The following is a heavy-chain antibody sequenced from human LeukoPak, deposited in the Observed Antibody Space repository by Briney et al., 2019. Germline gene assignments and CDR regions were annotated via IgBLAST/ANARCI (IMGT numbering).Heavy chain of an antibody. D-gene: IGHD6-6*01. Sequence: SETLSLTCTVSGGSISTYFCTWIRQPPGKGLEWIGYVSNSGSTNHNPSLKSRVTISVDTSKNQFSLKLNSLTPADTAVYYCALAARRSASFDYWGQGTLVTVSS. J-gene: IGHJ4*02. CDR2: VSNSGST. CDR1: GGSISTYF. V-gene: IGHV4-59*01. CDR3: ALAARRSASFDY.